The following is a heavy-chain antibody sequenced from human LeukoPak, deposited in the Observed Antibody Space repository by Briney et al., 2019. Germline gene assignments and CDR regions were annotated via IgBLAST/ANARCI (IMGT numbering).Heavy chain of an antibody. V-gene: IGHV3-21*01. D-gene: IGHD2-15*01. CDR1: GFTFSSYS. Sequence: GGSLRLSCAASGFTFSSYSMNWVRQAPGKGLEWVSSISSSSSYIYYADSVKGRFTISRDNAKNSLYLQMNSLRAEDTAVYYCTRDSLGYCSGGSCYSGGLDYWGQGTLVTVSS. J-gene: IGHJ4*02. CDR2: ISSSSSYI. CDR3: TRDSLGYCSGGSCYSGGLDY.